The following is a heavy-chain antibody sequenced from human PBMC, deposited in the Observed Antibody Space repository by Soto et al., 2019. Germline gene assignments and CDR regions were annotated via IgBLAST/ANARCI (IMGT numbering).Heavy chain of an antibody. CDR3: AKDSPVGVPLLRDLHD. Sequence: GGSLRLSCAASGFTFGRYAMNWVRQAPGKGLEWVSTISGNGGSIYYADSVKGRFTLSRDNSKNTVYLQMNSLRAEDTAVYYCAKDSPVGVPLLRDLHDWGQGTLVTV. CDR2: ISGNGGSI. CDR1: GFTFGRYA. V-gene: IGHV3-23*01. D-gene: IGHD2-15*01. J-gene: IGHJ1*01.